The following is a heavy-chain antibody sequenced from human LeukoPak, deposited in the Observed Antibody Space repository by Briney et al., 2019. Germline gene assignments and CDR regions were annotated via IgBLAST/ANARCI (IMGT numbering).Heavy chain of an antibody. V-gene: IGHV3-21*01. CDR1: GFTFMTYS. D-gene: IGHD3-22*01. CDR2: ISSSSSSYI. J-gene: IGHJ4*02. Sequence: PGGSLRLSCAASGFTFMTYSMNWVRQAPGKGLEWVSSISSSSSSYIYYADSVKGRFTISRDNAKNSLYLQMNSLRAEDTAVYYCARSNYYDSSGYPLYFFDYWGQGTLVTVSS. CDR3: ARSNYYDSSGYPLYFFDY.